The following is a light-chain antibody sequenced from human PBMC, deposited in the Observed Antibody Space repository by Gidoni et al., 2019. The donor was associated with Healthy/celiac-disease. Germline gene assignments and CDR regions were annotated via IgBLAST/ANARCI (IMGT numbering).Light chain of an antibody. Sequence: SSELTQDPAVSVALGQTVSITCKGDSLRSYYASWYQQKPGHAPVLVIYGKNNRPSGIPDRFSGSSSGNTASLTITGAQAEDEADYYCNSRDSSGNHVVFGGGTKLTVL. CDR2: GKN. V-gene: IGLV3-19*01. CDR3: NSRDSSGNHVV. J-gene: IGLJ2*01. CDR1: SLRSYY.